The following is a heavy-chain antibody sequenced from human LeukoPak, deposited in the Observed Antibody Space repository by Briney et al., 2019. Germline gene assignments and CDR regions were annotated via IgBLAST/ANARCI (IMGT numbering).Heavy chain of an antibody. CDR1: GFTSSSYA. D-gene: IGHD6-19*01. Sequence: GGSLRLSCVGSGFTSSSYAMHWVRQAPGKGLEWVALISFDGSVKYFADSVTGRFTISRDNSMNTLYLQMSSLRLEDTAVYYCGKESASSGWNWIDAWGQGSLVTVSS. J-gene: IGHJ5*02. CDR2: ISFDGSVK. CDR3: GKESASSGWNWIDA. V-gene: IGHV3-30*18.